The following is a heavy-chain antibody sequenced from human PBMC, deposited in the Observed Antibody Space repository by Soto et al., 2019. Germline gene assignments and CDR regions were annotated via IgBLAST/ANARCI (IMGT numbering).Heavy chain of an antibody. V-gene: IGHV5-10-1*01. D-gene: IGHD6-19*01. J-gene: IGHJ4*02. CDR1: GYSFTSYW. CDR3: ARLVAVGIDQYYFDY. Sequence: GESLKISCKGSGYSFTSYWISWVRQMPGKGLEWMGRIDPSDSYTNYSPSFQGHVTISADKSISTAYLQWSSLKASDTAMYYYARLVAVGIDQYYFDYWGQGTLVTVSS. CDR2: IDPSDSYT.